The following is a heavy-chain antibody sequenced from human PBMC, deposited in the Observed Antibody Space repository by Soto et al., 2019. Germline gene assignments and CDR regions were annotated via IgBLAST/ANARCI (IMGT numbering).Heavy chain of an antibody. CDR1: GFTFSSYG. D-gene: IGHD6-13*01. V-gene: IGHV3-30*18. J-gene: IGHJ6*02. CDR3: AKEGRYSSSCYDSDYYGMDV. CDR2: ISYDGSNK. Sequence: QVQLVESGGGVVQPGRSLRLSCAASGFTFSSYGMHWVRQAPGKGLEWVAVISYDGSNKYYADSVKGRFTISRDNSKNTLYLQMNSLRAEDTAVYYCAKEGRYSSSCYDSDYYGMDVWGQGTTVTVSS.